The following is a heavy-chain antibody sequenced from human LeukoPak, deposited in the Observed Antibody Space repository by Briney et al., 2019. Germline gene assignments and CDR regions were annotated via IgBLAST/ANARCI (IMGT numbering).Heavy chain of an antibody. Sequence: GGSLRLSCAASGFTFSTYRMSWVRQAPGKGLEWVANMKGDGSDKNYVDSVKGRFTIYGDNAKNSMYLQMNRLRDDGSAVYYCARDEGSGWFVYWGQGILVIVSS. D-gene: IGHD6-19*01. CDR1: GFTFSTYR. J-gene: IGHJ4*02. V-gene: IGHV3-7*04. CDR3: ARDEGSGWFVY. CDR2: MKGDGSDK.